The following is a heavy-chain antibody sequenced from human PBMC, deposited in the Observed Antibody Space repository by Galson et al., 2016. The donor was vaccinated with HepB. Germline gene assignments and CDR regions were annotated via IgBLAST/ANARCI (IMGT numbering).Heavy chain of an antibody. CDR3: ARDWNDYSRTDCFDY. J-gene: IGHJ4*02. Sequence: VKVSCKASSYTFASYGISWVRQAPGQGLEWLGWVSFSDGRTNYAQKYQDRVTMTTDTSTTTAYMELKSLRSEDTAVYYCARDWNDYSRTDCFDYWGRGTLVTVSS. CDR2: VSFSDGRT. V-gene: IGHV1-18*01. CDR1: SYTFASYG. D-gene: IGHD4/OR15-4a*01.